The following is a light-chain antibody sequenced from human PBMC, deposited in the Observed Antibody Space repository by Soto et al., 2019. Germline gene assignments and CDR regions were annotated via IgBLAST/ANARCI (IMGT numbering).Light chain of an antibody. CDR1: QSVGDY. V-gene: IGKV3-11*01. Sequence: EILLTQSPATLSLSPGERATLSCRASQSVGDYLAWYRQRPGQAPRLLIYGASKRATGIPARFSASGSETDFTLTISSLEPDDFAVYFCQQRSKLPRTFGGGT. CDR2: GAS. J-gene: IGKJ4*01. CDR3: QQRSKLPRT.